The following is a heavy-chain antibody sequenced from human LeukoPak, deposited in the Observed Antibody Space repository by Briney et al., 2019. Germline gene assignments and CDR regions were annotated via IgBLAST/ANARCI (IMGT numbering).Heavy chain of an antibody. D-gene: IGHD3-9*01. CDR1: GFTFSSYA. V-gene: IGHV3-30-3*01. J-gene: IGHJ6*02. Sequence: QPGGSLRLSCAASGFTFSSYAMHWVRQAPGKGLEWVAVISYDGSNKYYADSVKGRFTISRDNSKNTLYLQMNSLRAEDTAVYYCARDGKPERNSDWLSYGMDVWGQGTTVTVSS. CDR2: ISYDGSNK. CDR3: ARDGKPERNSDWLSYGMDV.